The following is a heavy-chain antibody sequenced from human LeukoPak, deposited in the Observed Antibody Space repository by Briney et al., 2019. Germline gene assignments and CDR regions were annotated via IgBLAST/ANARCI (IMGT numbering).Heavy chain of an antibody. D-gene: IGHD5-18*01. Sequence: SVTVSCKASGGTFSSYAISWVRQAPGQGLEWMGGIIPIFGTANYAQKFQGRVTITADESTSTAYMELSSLRSEDTAVYYCARARDTAMVKEARDYYYYMDVWGKGTTVTVSS. CDR2: IIPIFGTA. V-gene: IGHV1-69*13. CDR3: ARARDTAMVKEARDYYYYMDV. CDR1: GGTFSSYA. J-gene: IGHJ6*03.